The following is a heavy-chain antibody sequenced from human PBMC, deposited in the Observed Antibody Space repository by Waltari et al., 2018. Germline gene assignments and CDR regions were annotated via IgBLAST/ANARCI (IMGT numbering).Heavy chain of an antibody. J-gene: IGHJ5*02. CDR3: ARFDDYSNLGSLDP. CDR2: ISSRDNII. V-gene: IGHV3-11*01. D-gene: IGHD4-4*01. CDR1: GFSFSDYY. Sequence: QVQLVESGGGLVNPGGSLRLSCAASGFSFSDYYMTWIRQAPGKGLDWIAYISSRDNIIYHADSVKGRFTISRDNAKNSLFLQMKSLRAEDTAVYYCARFDDYSNLGSLDPWGQGTLVTVSS.